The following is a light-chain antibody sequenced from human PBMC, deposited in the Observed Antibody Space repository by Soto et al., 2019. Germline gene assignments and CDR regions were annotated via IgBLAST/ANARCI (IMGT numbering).Light chain of an antibody. CDR2: SAA. J-gene: IGKJ2*01. CDR1: QRISTF. Sequence: DIQMNQSPSSLSASVGDRVTITCRPSQRISTFLYWYEQKPGKAPKLQIYSAATLHSGVPSRFSRSVSGTDFTLTISSLQPEDFATYYCQQSYSAPHTFGQGTELVI. V-gene: IGKV1-39*01. CDR3: QQSYSAPHT.